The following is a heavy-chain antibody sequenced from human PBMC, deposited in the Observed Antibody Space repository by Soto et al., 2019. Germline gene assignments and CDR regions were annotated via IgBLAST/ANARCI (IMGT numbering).Heavy chain of an antibody. J-gene: IGHJ4*02. Sequence: SETLSLTCAVYGGSFSGYYWSWIRQPPGKGLGWIGEINHSGSTNYNPSLKSRVTISVDTSKNQFSLKLSSLTAADTAVYYCARGRRQGNRSMLSLCCDYWGQGTQVTVSS. D-gene: IGHD2-8*01. CDR1: GGSFSGYY. CDR2: INHSGST. V-gene: IGHV4-34*01. CDR3: ARGRRQGNRSMLSLCCDY.